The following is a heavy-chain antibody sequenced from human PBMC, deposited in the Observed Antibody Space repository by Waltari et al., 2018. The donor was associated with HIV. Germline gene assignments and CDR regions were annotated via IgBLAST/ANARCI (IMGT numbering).Heavy chain of an antibody. Sequence: ELQLVVSGGGLVQPGRSLRLSCAASGFIVENFPMHWVRQAPGKGLEWVSGISSNSASKIYADSVKGRFTISRDNARDSLYLHMNSLRPEDTAFYYCACSDEYYGGDGGAFDIWGPGTMVTVSS. CDR1: GFIVENFP. CDR2: ISSNSASK. CDR3: ACSDEYYGGDGGAFDI. V-gene: IGHV3-9*01. J-gene: IGHJ3*02. D-gene: IGHD2-21*02.